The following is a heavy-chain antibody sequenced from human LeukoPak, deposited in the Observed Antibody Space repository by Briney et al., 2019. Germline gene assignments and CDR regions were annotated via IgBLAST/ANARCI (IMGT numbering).Heavy chain of an antibody. V-gene: IGHV3-30*02. J-gene: IGHJ4*02. CDR2: IRYDGSNK. CDR3: ANGQSGWTAFIDY. CDR1: GFTFSSYG. D-gene: IGHD3-3*01. Sequence: GGSLRLSCAASGFTFSSYGMHWVRQAPGKGLEWVAFIRYDGSNKYYADSVKGRFTISRDNSKNTLYLQMNSLRAEDTAVYCCANGQSGWTAFIDYWGQGTLVTVSS.